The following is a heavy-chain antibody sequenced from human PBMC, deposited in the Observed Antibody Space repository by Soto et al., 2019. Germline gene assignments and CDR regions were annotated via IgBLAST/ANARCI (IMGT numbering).Heavy chain of an antibody. CDR2: ISYDGSDK. J-gene: IGHJ6*02. D-gene: IGHD3-10*01. CDR3: AKAHRSYGSGSYYGYYGMDV. V-gene: IGHV3-30*18. CDR1: GFTFSSYG. Sequence: QVQLVESGGGVVQPGRSLRLSCAASGFTFSSYGMHWVRQAPGKGLEWVAVISYDGSDKYYVDSVTGRFTISRDNSKNTLYLQMNSLRAEVTAVYYCAKAHRSYGSGSYYGYYGMDVWGQGTTVTVSS.